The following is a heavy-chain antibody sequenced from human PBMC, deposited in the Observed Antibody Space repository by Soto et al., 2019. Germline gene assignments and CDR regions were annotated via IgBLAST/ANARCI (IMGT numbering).Heavy chain of an antibody. Sequence: PGESLKISCKGSGYTFTSYWIAWVRQMPGKGLEWTGIIYPDDSVTIYSPSFQGQVTISADKSISTAYLQWSSLKASDTAMYYCARSLKRYNWFDPWGQGTLVTVSS. CDR1: GYTFTSYW. CDR3: ARSLKRYNWFDP. CDR2: IYPDDSVT. V-gene: IGHV5-51*01. J-gene: IGHJ5*02.